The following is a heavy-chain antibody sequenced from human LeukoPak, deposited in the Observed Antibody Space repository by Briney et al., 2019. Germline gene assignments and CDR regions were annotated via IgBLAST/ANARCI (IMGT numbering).Heavy chain of an antibody. D-gene: IGHD6-6*01. Sequence: GGSLRLSCAASGFSFGTYYMAWIRQAPGKGLEWVAFISSSTTSTYYADSVKGRFTVSRDNAKNSLSLQMSSLGVEDTGVYYCTSNMAANYHYFYGIDVWGQGTTVTVSS. CDR2: ISSSTTST. V-gene: IGHV3-11*01. CDR3: TSNMAANYHYFYGIDV. CDR1: GFSFGTYY. J-gene: IGHJ6*02.